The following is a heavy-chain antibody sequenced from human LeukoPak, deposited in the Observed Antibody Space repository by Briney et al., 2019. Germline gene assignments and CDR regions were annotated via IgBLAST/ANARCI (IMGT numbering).Heavy chain of an antibody. J-gene: IGHJ4*02. V-gene: IGHV1-18*01. Sequence: ASVKVSCKASGYTFTSYGISWVRQAPGQGLERMGWISAYNGNTNYAQKLQGRVTMTTDTSTSTAYMELRSLRSDDTAVYYCASQVYYYDSSGYYLWGQGTLVTVSS. D-gene: IGHD3-22*01. CDR2: ISAYNGNT. CDR1: GYTFTSYG. CDR3: ASQVYYYDSSGYYL.